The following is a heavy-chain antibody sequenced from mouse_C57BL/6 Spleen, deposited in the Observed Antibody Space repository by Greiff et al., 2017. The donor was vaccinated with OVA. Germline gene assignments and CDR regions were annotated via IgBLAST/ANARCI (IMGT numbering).Heavy chain of an antibody. Sequence: EVKLMESEGGLVQPGSSMKLSCTASGFTFSDYYMAWVRQVPEKGLEWVANINYDGSSTYYLDSLKSRFIISRDNAKNILYLQMSSLKSEDTATYYCARGYSNYDYYAMDYWGQGTSVTVSS. V-gene: IGHV5-16*01. D-gene: IGHD2-5*01. J-gene: IGHJ4*01. CDR2: INYDGSST. CDR3: ARGYSNYDYYAMDY. CDR1: GFTFSDYY.